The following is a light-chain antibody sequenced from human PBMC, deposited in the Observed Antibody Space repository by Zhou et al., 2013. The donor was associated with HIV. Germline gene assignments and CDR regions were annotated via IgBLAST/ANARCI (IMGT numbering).Light chain of an antibody. CDR1: QSVSSN. Sequence: DIVMTQSPATLSVSPGERATLSCRASQSVSSNLAWYQQKPGQAPRLLIYGASNRATGIPARFSGSGSGTDFTVTISSMQSEDFAVYYCQQYNNWLTFGGGTKVEIK. V-gene: IGKV3-15*01. CDR2: GAS. J-gene: IGKJ4*01. CDR3: QQYNNWLT.